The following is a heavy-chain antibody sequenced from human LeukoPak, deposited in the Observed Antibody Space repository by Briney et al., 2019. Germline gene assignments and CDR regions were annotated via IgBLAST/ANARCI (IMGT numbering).Heavy chain of an antibody. J-gene: IGHJ4*02. CDR2: VSSSSSTM. CDR1: GFTFSSYT. V-gene: IGHV3-48*02. CDR3: ARDGRFDY. Sequence: GGSLTLSCAVSGFTFSSYTMNWVSQAPGKGLGWVSYVSSSSSTMFYADSVKGRFTISRDNAKNSLYLQMNSLRDEDTAVYYCARDGRFDYWGQGTVVTDSS.